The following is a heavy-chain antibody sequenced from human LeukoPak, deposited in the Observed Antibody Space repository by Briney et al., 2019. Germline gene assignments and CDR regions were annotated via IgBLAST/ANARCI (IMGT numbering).Heavy chain of an antibody. CDR3: ARGAFGAYYMDV. V-gene: IGHV3-74*01. CDR1: GFTFSSHW. D-gene: IGHD3-16*01. Sequence: GGSRRLSCEASGFTFSSHWMHWARQAPGKGLVWVSRINTDGSTTNYADSEKGRFTISRDNAENTLYLQIDSLRAEDAAVYYCARGAFGAYYMDVWGKGTTVTVSS. CDR2: INTDGSTT. J-gene: IGHJ6*03.